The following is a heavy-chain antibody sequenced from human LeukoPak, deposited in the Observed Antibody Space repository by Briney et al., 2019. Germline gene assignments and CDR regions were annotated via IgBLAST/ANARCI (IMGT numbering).Heavy chain of an antibody. D-gene: IGHD4-17*01. CDR1: LGSISSGVSY. CDR2: IYYSGTT. J-gene: IGHJ4*02. CDR3: ARSGTVTTWNY. Sequence: SETLSFTSTLSLGSISSGVSYWSWIRRHPGKCLEWIGCIYYSGTTYHHPSLTSRVAISVDTSKAQFSLKLSSVTAADTAVYYCARSGTVTTWNYWGQGTLVTVSS. V-gene: IGHV4-31*03.